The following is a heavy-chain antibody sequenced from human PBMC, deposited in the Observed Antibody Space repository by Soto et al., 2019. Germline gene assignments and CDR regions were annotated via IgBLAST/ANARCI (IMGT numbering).Heavy chain of an antibody. V-gene: IGHV3-33*01. CDR1: GFTFSSYG. Sequence: QVQLVESGGGVVQPGRSLRISCAVSGFTFSSYGMNWVRQAPGKGLEWVAAIYYDGSNKYYADFVRGRFTISRDNFKNALYLHMNSLRTEDTAVYYCARDSKDDSSGYYAGFDYWGQGTVVTVSS. D-gene: IGHD3-22*01. J-gene: IGHJ4*02. CDR3: ARDSKDDSSGYYAGFDY. CDR2: IYYDGSNK.